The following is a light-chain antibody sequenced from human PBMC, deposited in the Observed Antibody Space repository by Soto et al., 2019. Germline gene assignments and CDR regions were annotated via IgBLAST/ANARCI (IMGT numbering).Light chain of an antibody. CDR2: DTS. V-gene: IGLV7-46*01. J-gene: IGLJ3*02. CDR1: TGAVTSGHY. CDR3: LLSHSGARV. Sequence: QTVVTQEPSLTVSPGGTVTLTCGSNTGAVTSGHYPYWFQQKPGQAPKTLIYDTSDKHSWTPARFSGSLLGGKAALTLSGAQPEDEADYYCLLSHSGARVFGGGTKLTVL.